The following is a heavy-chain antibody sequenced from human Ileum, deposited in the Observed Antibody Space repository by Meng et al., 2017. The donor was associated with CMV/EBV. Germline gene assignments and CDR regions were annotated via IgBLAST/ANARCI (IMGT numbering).Heavy chain of an antibody. J-gene: IGHJ5*02. CDR2: ISNTGNT. Sequence: QVALQGTGPGLVTPSQTLSLTCTCSGASVTRIHNYWSWIRQPPGKGLEWIGYISNTGNTFYNPSFESRVSISLDTSKNQFSLNLTSVTAADTGVFYCVRSSWYNWFDPWGQGALVTVSS. V-gene: IGHV4-30-4*08. CDR3: VRSSWYNWFDP. D-gene: IGHD6-13*01. CDR1: GASVTRIHNY.